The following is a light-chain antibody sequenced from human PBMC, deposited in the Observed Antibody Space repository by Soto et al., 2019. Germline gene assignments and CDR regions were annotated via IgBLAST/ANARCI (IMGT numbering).Light chain of an antibody. J-gene: IGKJ3*01. CDR1: QSISSY. Sequence: DIQMTQSPSSLSASVGDRVTITCRASQSISSYLNWHQQKPGKAPKLLIYAASSLQSGVPSRFSGSGSGTDFTLTISSLQPEDFATYYCQQSYSTLSFTFGPGTKVDIK. CDR2: AAS. CDR3: QQSYSTLSFT. V-gene: IGKV1-39*01.